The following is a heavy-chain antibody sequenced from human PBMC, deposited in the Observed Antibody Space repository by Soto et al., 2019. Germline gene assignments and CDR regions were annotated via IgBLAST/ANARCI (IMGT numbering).Heavy chain of an antibody. J-gene: IGHJ4*02. CDR3: VKSGDNYNLLDY. D-gene: IGHD1-1*01. CDR1: GFTLSVHF. CDR2: SSNSGSFT. Sequence: GGSLRLSCAASGFTLSVHFMSWIRQAPGKGLEWIGYSSNSGSFTRYADSVKGRFSISRDNAKSSLYLQISSLRGDDTATYYCVKSGDNYNLLDYWGQGT. V-gene: IGHV3-11*06.